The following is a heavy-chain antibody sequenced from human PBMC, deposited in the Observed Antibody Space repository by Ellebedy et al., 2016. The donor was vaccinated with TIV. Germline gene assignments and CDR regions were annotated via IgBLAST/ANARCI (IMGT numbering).Heavy chain of an antibody. V-gene: IGHV3-7*03. CDR1: GFTFSSYW. CDR2: IKQDGSEK. CDR3: VRYVAAFDI. Sequence: GESLKTSCAASGFTFSSYWMSWVRQAPGKGLEWVANIKQDGSEKYDVASVKGRFTISRDNAKKSLYLQMNSLRAEDTAVYYCVRYVAAFDIWGQGTMVTVSS. D-gene: IGHD3-16*01. J-gene: IGHJ3*02.